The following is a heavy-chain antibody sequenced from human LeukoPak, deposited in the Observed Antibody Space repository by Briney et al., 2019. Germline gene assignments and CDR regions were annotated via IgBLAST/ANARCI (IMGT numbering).Heavy chain of an antibody. Sequence: PGGSPRLSCAASGFTFSSYGMHWVRQAPGKGLEWVAFIRYDGSNKYYADSVKGRFTISRDNSKNTLYLQMNSLRAEDTAVYYCANVDTAMVSFDYWGQGTLVTVSS. CDR2: IRYDGSNK. CDR1: GFTFSSYG. CDR3: ANVDTAMVSFDY. J-gene: IGHJ4*02. D-gene: IGHD5-18*01. V-gene: IGHV3-30*02.